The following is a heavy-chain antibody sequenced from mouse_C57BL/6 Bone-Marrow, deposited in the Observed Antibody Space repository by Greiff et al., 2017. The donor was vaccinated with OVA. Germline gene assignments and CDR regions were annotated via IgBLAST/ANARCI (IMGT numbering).Heavy chain of an antibody. Sequence: QVQLQQSGPELVKPGASVKISCKASGYAFSSSWMNWVKQRPGKGLEWIGQIYPGDGDTNYNGKFKGKATLTADKSSSTAYMQLSSLTSEDSAVYFCAREDDYDWYFDVWGTGTTVTVSS. CDR2: IYPGDGDT. V-gene: IGHV1-82*01. CDR3: AREDDYDWYFDV. CDR1: GYAFSSSW. D-gene: IGHD2-4*01. J-gene: IGHJ1*03.